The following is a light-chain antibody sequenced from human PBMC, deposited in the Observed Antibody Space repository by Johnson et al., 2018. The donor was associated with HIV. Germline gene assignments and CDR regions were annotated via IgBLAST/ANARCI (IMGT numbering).Light chain of an antibody. CDR3: GTWDTSLSAGGV. Sequence: QSVLTQPPSVSAAPGQKVTISCSGSSSNIGNNYVSWYQQFPGTAPKLLIYETNKRPSGIPDRFSGSKSGTSATLGIPGLQPGDEADYYCGTWDTSLSAGGVFGSGTKVTVL. CDR2: ETN. V-gene: IGLV1-51*02. CDR1: SSNIGNNY. J-gene: IGLJ1*01.